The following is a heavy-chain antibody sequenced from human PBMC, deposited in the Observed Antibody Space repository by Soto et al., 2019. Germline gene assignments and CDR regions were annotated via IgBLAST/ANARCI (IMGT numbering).Heavy chain of an antibody. CDR3: ARHYSAMGV. CDR2: IYSDNNT. Sequence: EVQLVETGGYLIQPGGSLRLSCAASGFTVSSDSMTWVRQAPGKGLEWISIIYSDNNTDYADSVKGRFSISRDTSKNILYLQMNSLSAEDTAEYYCARHYSAMGVWGQGTTVTVSS. CDR1: GFTVSSDS. V-gene: IGHV3-53*02. J-gene: IGHJ6*02.